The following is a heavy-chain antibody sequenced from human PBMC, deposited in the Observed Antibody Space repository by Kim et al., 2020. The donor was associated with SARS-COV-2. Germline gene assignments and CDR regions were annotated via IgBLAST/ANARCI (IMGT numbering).Heavy chain of an antibody. CDR3: ASTQTIWPFDAFDI. D-gene: IGHD2-2*02. V-gene: IGHV1-46*01. J-gene: IGHJ3*02. Sequence: AQKFQGRVTMTRDTSTSTVYMELSSLRSEDTAVYYCASTQTIWPFDAFDIWGQGTMVTVSS.